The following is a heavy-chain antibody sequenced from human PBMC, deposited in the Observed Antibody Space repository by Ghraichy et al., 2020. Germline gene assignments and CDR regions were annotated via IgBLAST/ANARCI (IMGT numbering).Heavy chain of an antibody. CDR2: ISGSGGST. D-gene: IGHD3-22*01. CDR1: GFTFSSYA. Sequence: GGSLRLSCAASGFTFSSYAMSWVRQAPGKGLEWVSAISGSGGSTYYADSVKGRFTISRDNSKNTLYLQMNSLRAEDTAVYYCAKGMDDSSGKGVYFDYWGQGTLVTVSS. V-gene: IGHV3-23*01. CDR3: AKGMDDSSGKGVYFDY. J-gene: IGHJ4*02.